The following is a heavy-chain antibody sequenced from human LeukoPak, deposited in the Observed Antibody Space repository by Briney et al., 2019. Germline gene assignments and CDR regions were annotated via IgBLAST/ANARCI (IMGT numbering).Heavy chain of an antibody. CDR2: INWNGGST. D-gene: IGHD3-16*02. CDR3: ARPANYVWGSYRHSGGNAFDI. CDR1: GFTFDDYG. V-gene: IGHV3-20*04. J-gene: IGHJ3*02. Sequence: SGGSLRLSCAASGFTFDDYGMSWVRQAPGKGLEWVSGINWNGGSTGYADSVKGRFTISRDNAKNSLYLQMNSLRAEDTALYYCARPANYVWGSYRHSGGNAFDIWGQGTMVTVSS.